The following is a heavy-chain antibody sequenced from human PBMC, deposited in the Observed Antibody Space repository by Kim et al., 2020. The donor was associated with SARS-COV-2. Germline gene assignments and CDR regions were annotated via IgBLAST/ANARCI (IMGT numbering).Heavy chain of an antibody. V-gene: IGHV3-11*04. CDR3: GVIAAAVVYYFDY. Sequence: YADSVKGRFTISRDNAKNSLYLQMNSLRAEDTAVYYCGVIAAAVVYYFDYWGQGTLVTVSS. J-gene: IGHJ4*02. D-gene: IGHD6-13*01.